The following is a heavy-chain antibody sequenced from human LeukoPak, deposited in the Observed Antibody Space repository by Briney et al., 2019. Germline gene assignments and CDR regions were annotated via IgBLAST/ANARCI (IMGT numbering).Heavy chain of an antibody. J-gene: IGHJ5*02. Sequence: SGGSLRLSCAVSGLTFSSYGMNWVRQAPGKGLEWVSSISGSGGSTDYAASVKGRFTISRDNSKNTLYLQMNSLRAEDTAVYYCARDIHWFDPWGQGTLVTVSS. V-gene: IGHV3-23*01. CDR1: GLTFSSYG. CDR2: ISGSGGST. CDR3: ARDIHWFDP.